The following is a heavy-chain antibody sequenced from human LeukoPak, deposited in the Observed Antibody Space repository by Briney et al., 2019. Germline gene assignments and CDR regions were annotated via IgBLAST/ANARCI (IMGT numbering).Heavy chain of an antibody. CDR1: GYGFTNYG. J-gene: IGHJ6*03. V-gene: IGHV1-18*01. Sequence: ASVKVSCKTSGYGFTNYGITWVRQAPGQGLEWMGWISGYNSKPFYAQNFQGRVTMTTDTSTSTVYMELRSLRSDDTAVYYCARERGYNWNYAYYYYMDVWGKGTTVTVSS. D-gene: IGHD1-7*01. CDR2: ISGYNSKP. CDR3: ARERGYNWNYAYYYYMDV.